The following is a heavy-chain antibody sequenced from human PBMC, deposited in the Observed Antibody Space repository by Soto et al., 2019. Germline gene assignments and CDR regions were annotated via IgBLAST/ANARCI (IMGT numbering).Heavy chain of an antibody. Sequence: QVQLVQSGDEVKKPGSSVKVSCKASGGTFSSYAISWVRQAPGQGLEWMGGIIPIFGTANYAQKFQGRVSITAYKSTSTAYMELSSLRSDVTAVYYCARGIAVAARLDYWGQGTLVTVSS. CDR3: ARGIAVAARLDY. CDR1: GGTFSSYA. J-gene: IGHJ4*02. V-gene: IGHV1-69*06. D-gene: IGHD6-19*01. CDR2: IIPIFGTA.